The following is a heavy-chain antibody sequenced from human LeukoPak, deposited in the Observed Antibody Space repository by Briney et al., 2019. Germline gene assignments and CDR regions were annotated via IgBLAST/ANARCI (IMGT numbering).Heavy chain of an antibody. D-gene: IGHD5-18*01. J-gene: IGHJ6*03. CDR1: GFTFSSYA. Sequence: GGSLRLSCAASGFTFSSYAMSWVRQAPGKGLEWVSAISGSGGSTYYADSVKGRFTISRDNSKNTLYLQMNSLRAEDTAVYYCAKYSYGGYYYYMDVWGKGTTVTVSS. V-gene: IGHV3-23*01. CDR3: AKYSYGGYYYYMDV. CDR2: ISGSGGST.